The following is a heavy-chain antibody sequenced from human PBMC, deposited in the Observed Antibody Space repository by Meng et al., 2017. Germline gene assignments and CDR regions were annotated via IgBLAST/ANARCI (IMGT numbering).Heavy chain of an antibody. CDR1: GDSVSSNSAA. D-gene: IGHD3-10*01. V-gene: IGHV6-1*01. Sequence: QVQLQQSGPGLVKPSQTLSLTCAISGDSVSSNSAAWNWIRHSPSRGLEWLGRTYYRSNGYSYYAVSGKSRITIKPDTSKNQFSLQLTSVTPEDTAVYYCARGGGGRGLDYWGQGTLVTVSS. CDR2: TYYRSNGYS. J-gene: IGHJ4*02. CDR3: ARGGGGRGLDY.